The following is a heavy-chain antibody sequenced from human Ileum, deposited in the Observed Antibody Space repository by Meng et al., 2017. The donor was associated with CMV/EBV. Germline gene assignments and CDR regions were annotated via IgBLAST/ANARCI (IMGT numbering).Heavy chain of an antibody. Sequence: GESLKISCKASGYTFTKYWLGWVRQMPGKGLEWMGIIYPGVSDTRYSPSFQGQVTISADKSISTAYLQWSSLRASDTAIYYCARGDDFWNAYNPHYLDYWGQGTLVTVSS. D-gene: IGHD3-3*01. V-gene: IGHV5-51*01. J-gene: IGHJ4*02. CDR2: IYPGVSDT. CDR3: ARGDDFWNAYNPHYLDY. CDR1: GYTFTKYW.